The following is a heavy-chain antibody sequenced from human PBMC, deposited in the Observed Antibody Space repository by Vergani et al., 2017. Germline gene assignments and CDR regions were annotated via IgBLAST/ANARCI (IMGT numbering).Heavy chain of an antibody. D-gene: IGHD3-10*01. V-gene: IGHV3-53*04. Sequence: EVQLVESGGGLVQPGGSLRLSCAASGFTVSSNYMSWVRQAPGKGLEWVSVIYSGGSTYYADSVKGRFTLSRHNSKNTLYLQMNSLRAEDTAVYYCARDSGYTGETYGMDVWGQGTTVTVSS. CDR3: ARDSGYTGETYGMDV. CDR2: IYSGGST. CDR1: GFTVSSNY. J-gene: IGHJ6*02.